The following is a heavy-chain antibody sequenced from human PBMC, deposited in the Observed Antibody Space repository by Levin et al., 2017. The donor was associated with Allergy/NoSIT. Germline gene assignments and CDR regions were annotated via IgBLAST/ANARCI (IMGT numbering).Heavy chain of an antibody. J-gene: IGHJ4*02. CDR3: ARRATSSYGDFDY. D-gene: IGHD4-17*01. V-gene: IGHV5-51*01. CDR2: IYPGDSDT. CDR1: GYSFTNYW. Sequence: RGESLKISCQGSGYSFTNYWIGWVRQMPGKGLEWMGIIYPGDSDTRYSPSFQGQVTISADKSISTAYLQWSSLKASDTAMYYCARRATSSYGDFDYWGQGTLVTVSS.